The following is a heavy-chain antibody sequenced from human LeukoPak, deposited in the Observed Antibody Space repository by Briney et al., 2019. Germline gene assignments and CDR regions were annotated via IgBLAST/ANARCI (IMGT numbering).Heavy chain of an antibody. Sequence: ASVKVSCKASGYTFTSYAMNWVRQTPGQGLEWMGWISTNTGNPTYAQGFTGRFVFSLDTSVSTAYLEISSLRAEDTAVYYCARDRPTRYDILTGYSPDYYYAMDIWGQGTTVTVSS. J-gene: IGHJ6*01. CDR1: GYTFTSYA. D-gene: IGHD3-9*01. CDR3: ARDRPTRYDILTGYSPDYYYAMDI. CDR2: ISTNTGNP. V-gene: IGHV7-4-1*02.